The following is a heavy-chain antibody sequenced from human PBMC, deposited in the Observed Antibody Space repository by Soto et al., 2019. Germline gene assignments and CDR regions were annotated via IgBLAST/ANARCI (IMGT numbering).Heavy chain of an antibody. J-gene: IGHJ4*02. CDR1: GGSISSYY. Sequence: PSETLSLTCTVSGGSISSYYWSWIRQPPGKGLEWIGYIYYSGSTNYNPSLKSRVTISVDTSKNQFSLKLSSVTAADTAVYYCARLASLDYGDKSDISYFDYWGQGTLVTVSS. V-gene: IGHV4-59*08. CDR3: ARLASLDYGDKSDISYFDY. CDR2: IYYSGST. D-gene: IGHD4-17*01.